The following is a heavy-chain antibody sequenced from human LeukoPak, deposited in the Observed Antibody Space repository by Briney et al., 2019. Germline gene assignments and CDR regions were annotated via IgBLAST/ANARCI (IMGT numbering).Heavy chain of an antibody. CDR2: IHTSAST. Sequence: SETLSLTCTVSGGSISSGNYYWGWIRQPAGKGLEWIGRIHTSASTTYNPSLKSRLTISIDTSRNQVSLKLSSVTAADTAIYYCARHGLPSDYWGPGTLVTVSS. J-gene: IGHJ4*02. D-gene: IGHD2-8*01. CDR3: ARHGLPSDY. V-gene: IGHV4-61*02. CDR1: GGSISSGNYY.